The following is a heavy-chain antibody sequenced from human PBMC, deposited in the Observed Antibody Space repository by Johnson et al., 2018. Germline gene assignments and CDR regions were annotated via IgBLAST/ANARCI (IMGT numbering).Heavy chain of an antibody. V-gene: IGHV3-21*05. CDR1: GFTFSTYS. J-gene: IGHJ1*01. CDR3: ARDNLYDYDSSAYYFGGYFQH. Sequence: VQLVQSGGGLVQPGGSXRLSCAASGFTFSTYSMNWVRQAPGKGLEWVAYISSSSRYIYYADSVKGRFTISRDNAKNSLYLQMNSLRAEDTAVYYCARDNLYDYDSSAYYFGGYFQHWGQGTLVTVSS. CDR2: ISSSSRYI. D-gene: IGHD3-22*01.